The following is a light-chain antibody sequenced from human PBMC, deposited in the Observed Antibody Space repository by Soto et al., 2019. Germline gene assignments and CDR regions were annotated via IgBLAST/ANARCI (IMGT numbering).Light chain of an antibody. CDR3: CSYAGSYTLYV. CDR1: SSDAGGCNY. CDR2: DVS. J-gene: IGLJ1*01. Sequence: QSALTQPRSVSGSPGQSVTISYTGTSSDAGGCNYVSWYQQHPGKAPKLMIYDVSKRPSGVPDRFSGSKSGNTASLTISGLQAEDEADYYCCSYAGSYTLYVFGTGTKLTVL. V-gene: IGLV2-11*01.